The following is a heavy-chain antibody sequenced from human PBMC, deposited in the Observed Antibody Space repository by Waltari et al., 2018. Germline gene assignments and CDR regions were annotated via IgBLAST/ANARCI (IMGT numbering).Heavy chain of an antibody. CDR1: GYTLTELS. Sequence: QVQLVQSGAEVKKPGASVKVSCKVSGYTLTELSMHWVRQAPGKGLEWMGGFDPEDVETIYAQKVKGRVTMTEETSTDTAYMELSSLRSEDTAVYYCATLYSSSPNNWFDPWGQGTLVTVSS. CDR2: FDPEDVET. CDR3: ATLYSSSPNNWFDP. J-gene: IGHJ5*02. D-gene: IGHD6-6*01. V-gene: IGHV1-24*01.